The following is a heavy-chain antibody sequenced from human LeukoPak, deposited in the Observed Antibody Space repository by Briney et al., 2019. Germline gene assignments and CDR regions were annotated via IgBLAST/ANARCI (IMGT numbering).Heavy chain of an antibody. J-gene: IGHJ6*03. CDR1: GGSISSSSYY. V-gene: IGHV4-39*01. Sequence: TSETLSLTCTVSGGSISSSSYYWGWIRQPPGKGLEWIGSIYYSGSTYYNPSLKSRVTISVDTSKNQFPLKLSSVTAADTAVYYCARLPYDILTGYPRFRVGYYMDVWGKGTTVTVSS. D-gene: IGHD3-9*01. CDR2: IYYSGST. CDR3: ARLPYDILTGYPRFRVGYYMDV.